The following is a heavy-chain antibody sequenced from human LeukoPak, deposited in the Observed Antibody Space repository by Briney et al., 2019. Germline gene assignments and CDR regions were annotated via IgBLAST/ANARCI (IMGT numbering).Heavy chain of an antibody. V-gene: IGHV3-23*01. CDR2: ISGSGGST. J-gene: IGHJ4*02. CDR1: GFTFSSYA. Sequence: PGGSLRLSCAASGFTFSSYAMRWVRQAPGKGLEWVSGISGSGGSTHYADSVKGRFTLSRDNSMNTLNLQMNSLRAEDTAVYYCAKAYCGGDCWPDYWGQGILVTVSS. D-gene: IGHD2-21*02. CDR3: AKAYCGGDCWPDY.